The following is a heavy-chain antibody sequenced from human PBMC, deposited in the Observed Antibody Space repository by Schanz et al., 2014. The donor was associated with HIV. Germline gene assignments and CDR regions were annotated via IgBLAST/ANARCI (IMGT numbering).Heavy chain of an antibody. CDR1: GFTFSDYY. V-gene: IGHV3-11*01. CDR2: ISGSGYTI. J-gene: IGHJ4*02. Sequence: QVQLVESGGGVVQPGRSLRLSCAASGFTFSDYYMSWIRQAPGKGLEWVSYISGSGYTIYYADSVKGRFTISRDNAKNSLYLQMNSLRREDTAFYYCAKGVSVAGSSYYFDYWGQGALVTVSS. CDR3: AKGVSVAGSSYYFDY. D-gene: IGHD6-19*01.